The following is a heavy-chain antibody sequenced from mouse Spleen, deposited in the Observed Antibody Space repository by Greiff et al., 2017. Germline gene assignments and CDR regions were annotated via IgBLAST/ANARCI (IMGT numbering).Heavy chain of an antibody. Sequence: QVQLKQSGAELVKPGASVKLSCKASGYTFTSYYMYWVKQRPGQGLEWIGEINPSNGGTNFNEKFKSKATLTVDKSSSTAYMQLSSLTSEDSAVYYCTRSGYGNPFAYWGQGTLVTVSA. J-gene: IGHJ3*01. CDR1: GYTFTSYY. D-gene: IGHD2-1*01. V-gene: IGHV1S81*02. CDR2: INPSNGGT. CDR3: TRSGYGNPFAY.